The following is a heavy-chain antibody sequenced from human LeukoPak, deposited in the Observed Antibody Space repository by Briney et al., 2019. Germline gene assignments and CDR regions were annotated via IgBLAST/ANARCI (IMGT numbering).Heavy chain of an antibody. V-gene: IGHV3-23*01. J-gene: IGHJ6*02. D-gene: IGHD6-13*01. CDR3: AKASIAAAGGMDV. Sequence: GGSLRLSRAASGFTFSSYAMSCVPQGPGEGLEWGSTISGSGGSTHYANSVKGRYTISRDNSKNTLYLQMNSLRAEDTAVYCCAKASIAAAGGMDVWGQGTTVTVSS. CDR1: GFTFSSYA. CDR2: ISGSGGST.